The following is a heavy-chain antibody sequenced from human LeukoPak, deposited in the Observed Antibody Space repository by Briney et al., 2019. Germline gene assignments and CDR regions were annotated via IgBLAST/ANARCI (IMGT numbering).Heavy chain of an antibody. V-gene: IGHV5-51*01. CDR1: GYRFTSYW. D-gene: IGHD5-18*01. J-gene: IGHJ4*02. CDR2: IYPGDSDT. Sequence: GESLNISCKGSGYRFTSYWIGWVRQLPGKGLEWMGIIYPGDSDTRYSPSFQGQVTISADKSISTAYLQWSSLKASDTAMYYCARTAMDYYFDYWGQGTLVTVSS. CDR3: ARTAMDYYFDY.